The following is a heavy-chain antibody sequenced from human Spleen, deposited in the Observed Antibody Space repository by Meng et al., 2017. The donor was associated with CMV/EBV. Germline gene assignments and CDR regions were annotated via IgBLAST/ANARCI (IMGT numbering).Heavy chain of an antibody. CDR3: ARGSPPLRYDFWSGQYYFDY. CDR2: INHSGST. V-gene: IGHV4-34*01. Sequence: FRGYYWSWNRQHAGKRLEWIGEINHSGSTNYNPSLKSRVTISVDTSKNQFSLKLSSVTAADTAVYYCARGSPPLRYDFWSGQYYFDYWGQGTLVTVSS. D-gene: IGHD3-3*01. J-gene: IGHJ4*02. CDR1: FRGYY.